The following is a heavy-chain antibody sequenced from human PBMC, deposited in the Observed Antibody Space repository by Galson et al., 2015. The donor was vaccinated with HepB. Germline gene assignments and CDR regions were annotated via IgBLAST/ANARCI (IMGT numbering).Heavy chain of an antibody. V-gene: IGHV3-33*01. CDR3: ARSGAYYYGSGSHGPSTRDSQAFDY. J-gene: IGHJ4*02. Sequence: SLRLSCAASGFIFSNYGMHWVRQSPGKGLEWVAVIWSDGNKKYYADSVKGRFTLSRDNSKNTLYLQMNSLRAEDAALYYCARSGAYYYGSGSHGPSTRDSQAFDYWGQGTLVTVSS. D-gene: IGHD3-10*01. CDR1: GFIFSNYG. CDR2: IWSDGNKK.